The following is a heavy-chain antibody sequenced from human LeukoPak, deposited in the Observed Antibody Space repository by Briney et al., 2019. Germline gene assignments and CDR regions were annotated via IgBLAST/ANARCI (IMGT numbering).Heavy chain of an antibody. J-gene: IGHJ3*02. D-gene: IGHD5-24*01. CDR2: INPGGDNA. CDR3: ARIRDGYNDAYDI. CDR1: GYTFTNYY. V-gene: IGHV1-46*01. Sequence: ASVKVSCKASGYTFTNYYIHWVRQAPGQGLEWMGLINPGGDNADYAQNFQGRVTMTRDTSTSTVYMGLSSLRSEDTAVYYCARIRDGYNDAYDIWGQGTMVTVSS.